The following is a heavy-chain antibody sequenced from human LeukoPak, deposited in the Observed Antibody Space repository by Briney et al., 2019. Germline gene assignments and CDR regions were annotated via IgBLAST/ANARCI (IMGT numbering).Heavy chain of an antibody. CDR1: GFTFSSYS. V-gene: IGHV3-21*01. CDR2: ISSSSSYI. D-gene: IGHD1-26*01. CDR3: ARGGVGATNNWFDP. Sequence: PGGSLRLSCAASGFTFSSYSMNWVRQAPGKGLEWVSSISSSSSYIYYADSVKGRFTISRDNAKNSLYLQMNSLRAEDTAVYYCARGGVGATNNWFDPWGQGTLVTVSS. J-gene: IGHJ5*02.